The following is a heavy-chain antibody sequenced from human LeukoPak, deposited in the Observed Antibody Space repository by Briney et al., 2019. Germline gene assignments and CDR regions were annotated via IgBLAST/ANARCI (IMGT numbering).Heavy chain of an antibody. CDR1: GGSISPYY. CDR3: ARHGGTRVTLVEVYYFDY. Sequence: SETLSLTCTMSGGSISPYYWSWIRQPPGKGLEWIAYIFHSGTTKYNPSLKSRVAISLDTPKSQFSLKLHSVTAADTAVYYCARHGGTRVTLVEVYYFDYWGQGTLVTVSS. V-gene: IGHV4-59*01. J-gene: IGHJ4*02. CDR2: IFHSGTT. D-gene: IGHD4-11*01.